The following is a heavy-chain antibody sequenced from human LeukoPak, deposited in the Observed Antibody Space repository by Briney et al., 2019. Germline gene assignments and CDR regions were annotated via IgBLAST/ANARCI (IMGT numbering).Heavy chain of an antibody. CDR3: AKLTYDSSGYSDY. CDR2: IRVNDET. D-gene: IGHD3-22*01. CDR1: GFTFSNYA. V-gene: IGHV3-23*01. Sequence: GGSLRLSCAASGFTFSNYAMNWVRQAPGKGLEWVSGIRVNDETYYADSVKGRFTISRDNSENTLYLQMGGLRAEDTAVYYCAKLTYDSSGYSDYWGQGTLVTVSS. J-gene: IGHJ4*02.